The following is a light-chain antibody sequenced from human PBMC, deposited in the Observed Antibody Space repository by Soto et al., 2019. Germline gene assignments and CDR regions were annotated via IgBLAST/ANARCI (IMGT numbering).Light chain of an antibody. CDR3: QQRSDWPSLT. Sequence: EIVLTQSPATLSLSPGERATLSCRASQSVSSYLAWYQQKPGQAPRLLIYDASNRATGIPARFSGSGSETDFTLTISSLEPEDFAVYYCQQRSDWPSLTFGGGTKVEIQ. CDR2: DAS. J-gene: IGKJ4*01. V-gene: IGKV3-11*01. CDR1: QSVSSY.